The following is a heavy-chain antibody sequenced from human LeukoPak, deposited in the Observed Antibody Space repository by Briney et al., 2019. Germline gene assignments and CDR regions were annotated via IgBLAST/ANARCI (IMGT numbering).Heavy chain of an antibody. CDR1: GFTFSSYG. J-gene: IGHJ4*02. V-gene: IGHV3-30*18. CDR2: ISYDGSNK. D-gene: IGHD6-19*01. Sequence: PGGSLRLSCAASGFTFSSYGMHWVRQAPGKGLEWVAVISYDGSNKYYADSVKGRFTISRDNSKNTLYLQMNSLRAEDTAVYYCAKDRREYSSGSPFDYWGQGTLVTVSS. CDR3: AKDRREYSSGSPFDY.